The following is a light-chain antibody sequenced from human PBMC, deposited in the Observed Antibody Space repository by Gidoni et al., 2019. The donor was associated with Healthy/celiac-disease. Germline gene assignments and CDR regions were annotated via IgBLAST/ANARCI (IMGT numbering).Light chain of an antibody. CDR3: QAWDSSTHVV. CDR1: KLGDKY. Sequence: SYELTPPPSVSVSPGQTASITCSGDKLGDKYASWYQQKPGQSPVLVIYQDSKRPSGIPERFSGSNSGNTATLTISGTQAMDEADYYCQAWDSSTHVVFGGGTKLTVL. J-gene: IGLJ2*01. CDR2: QDS. V-gene: IGLV3-1*01.